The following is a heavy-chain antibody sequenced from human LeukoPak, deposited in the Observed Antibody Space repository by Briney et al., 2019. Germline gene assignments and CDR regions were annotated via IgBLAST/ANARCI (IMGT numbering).Heavy chain of an antibody. CDR2: IKQDGSEK. CDR1: GFTFSSYW. Sequence: GGSLRLSCAASGFTFSSYWMSWVRQAPGKGLEWVANIKQDGSEKYYVDSVKGRFTISRDNAKNSLYLQTNSLRAEDTAVYYCARTYSYGYIYYFDYWGQGTLVTVSS. V-gene: IGHV3-7*01. CDR3: ARTYSYGYIYYFDY. D-gene: IGHD5-18*01. J-gene: IGHJ4*02.